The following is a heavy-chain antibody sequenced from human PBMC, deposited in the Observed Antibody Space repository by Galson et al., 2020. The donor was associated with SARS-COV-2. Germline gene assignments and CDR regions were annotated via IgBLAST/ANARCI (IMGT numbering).Heavy chain of an antibody. V-gene: IGHV1-2*02. CDR3: ASLRYYDVLTGYIVDV. CDR1: GYTFTDYY. J-gene: IGHJ6*02. D-gene: IGHD3-9*01. CDR2: INPKSGGT. Sequence: ASVKVSCKASGYTFTDYYIHWVRQAPGQGLEWMGWINPKSGGTNYAQKFEGRVTMTRDTSITTAYMELSRQRADDTAVYYCASLRYYDVLTGYIVDVWGQGTMVTVSS.